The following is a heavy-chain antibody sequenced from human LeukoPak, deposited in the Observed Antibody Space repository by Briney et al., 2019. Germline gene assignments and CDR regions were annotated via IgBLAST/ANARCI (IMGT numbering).Heavy chain of an antibody. CDR1: GGSISSYY. V-gene: IGHV4-4*07. J-gene: IGHJ5*02. D-gene: IGHD6-19*01. CDR2: IYTSGST. Sequence: SETLSLTCTVSGGSISSYYWSCIRQPAGKGLEWIGRIYTSGSTNYNPSLKSRVTMSVDTSKNQFSLKLSSVTAADTAVYYCARVVSSGWSRDWFDPWGQGTLVTVSS. CDR3: ARVVSSGWSRDWFDP.